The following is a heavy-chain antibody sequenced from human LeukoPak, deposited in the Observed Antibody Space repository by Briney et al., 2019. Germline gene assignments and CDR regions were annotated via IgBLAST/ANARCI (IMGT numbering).Heavy chain of an antibody. CDR1: VCTLSRNY. J-gene: IGHJ5*02. V-gene: IGHV3-23*01. D-gene: IGHD4-11*01. CDR2: ISDSGGAT. Sequence: GGSLRLSCAVSVCTLSRNYMSWVRQAPGKGLEWVSVISDSGGATHYADSVTGRFTISRDNSMNTLYLQMNSLRADITAIYYCARGPQVTMQTVVPSIWFHRCRQRTLVTVSS. CDR3: ARGPQVTMQTVVPSIWFHR.